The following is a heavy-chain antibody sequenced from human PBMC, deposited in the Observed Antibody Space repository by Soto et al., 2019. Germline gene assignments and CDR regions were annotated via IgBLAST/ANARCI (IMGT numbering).Heavy chain of an antibody. CDR1: GFTFSSYG. CDR2: IWYDGSNK. J-gene: IGHJ4*02. D-gene: IGHD6-19*01. V-gene: IGHV3-33*01. CDR3: AGGNSSGWYYFDY. Sequence: GGSLRLSCAASGFTFSSYGMHWVRQAPGKGLEWVAVIWYDGSNKYYADSVKGRFTISRDNSKNTLYLQMNSLRAEDTAVYYCAGGNSSGWYYFDYWGQGTLVTVSS.